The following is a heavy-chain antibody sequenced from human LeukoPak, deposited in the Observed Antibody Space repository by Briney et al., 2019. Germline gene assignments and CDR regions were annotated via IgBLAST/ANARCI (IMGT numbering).Heavy chain of an antibody. Sequence: RTSGTLSLTCAVSGDSISSDKWWSWVRQPPGKGLEYIGEFHQSVSTNYNPSLKSRLTISVDNSKNQFSLKLSSVTAADTAVYYCARGARLDVWGKGTTVTVSS. CDR2: FHQSVST. CDR1: GDSISSDKW. V-gene: IGHV4-4*02. CDR3: ARGARLDV. J-gene: IGHJ6*04.